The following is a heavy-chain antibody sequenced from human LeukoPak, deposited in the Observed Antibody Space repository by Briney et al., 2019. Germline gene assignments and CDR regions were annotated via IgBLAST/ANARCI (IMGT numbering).Heavy chain of an antibody. CDR3: AKDGIAAAGTGDAFDI. Sequence: GGSLRLSCATSGFAVRNNYMSWVRQAPGKGLEWVSAISGSGGSTYYADSVKGRFTISRDNSKNTLYLQMNSLRAEDTAVYYCAKDGIAAAGTGDAFDIWGQGTMVTVSS. D-gene: IGHD6-13*01. CDR1: GFAVRNNY. CDR2: ISGSGGST. J-gene: IGHJ3*02. V-gene: IGHV3-23*01.